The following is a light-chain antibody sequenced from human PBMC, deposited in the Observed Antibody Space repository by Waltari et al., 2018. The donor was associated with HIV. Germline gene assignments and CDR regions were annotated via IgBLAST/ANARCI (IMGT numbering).Light chain of an antibody. J-gene: IGKJ3*01. CDR2: LGS. V-gene: IGKV2-28*01. CDR3: MQALPSPPIFT. Sequence: DVVMTQSPLSLPVTPGEPASISCRSSQSLLYSNGHNYLVWYLQKPGQSPQLLIYLGSNRASGVPDRFSGSGSGTDFTLKISRVEAEDVGVYYCMQALPSPPIFTFGPGTKVDIK. CDR1: QSLLYSNGHNY.